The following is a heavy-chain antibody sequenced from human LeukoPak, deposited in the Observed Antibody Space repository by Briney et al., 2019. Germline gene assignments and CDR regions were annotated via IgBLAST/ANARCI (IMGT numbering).Heavy chain of an antibody. D-gene: IGHD4-23*01. V-gene: IGHV5-51*01. CDR2: IYPGDSDT. Sequence: PGESLKISCKGSGYSFTSYWIGWVRQVPGKGLEWMGIIYPGDSDTRYSPSFQGQVTISADKSISTAYLQWSSLKASDTAMYYCARPFSTGGNKRFAFDIWGQGTMVTVSS. CDR1: GYSFTSYW. CDR3: ARPFSTGGNKRFAFDI. J-gene: IGHJ3*02.